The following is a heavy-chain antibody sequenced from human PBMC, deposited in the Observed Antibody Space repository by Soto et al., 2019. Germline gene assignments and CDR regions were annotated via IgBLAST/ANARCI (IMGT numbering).Heavy chain of an antibody. V-gene: IGHV3-30-3*01. CDR1: GFTFSSYA. CDR3: AREKELSLYYGMDV. CDR2: ISCDGSNK. J-gene: IGHJ6*02. D-gene: IGHD3-16*02. Sequence: PGGSLRLSCAASGFTFSSYAMHWVRQAPGKGLEWVAVISCDGSNKYYADSVKGRFTISRDNSKNTLYLQMNSLRAEDAAVYYCAREKELSLYYGMDVWGQGTTVTVSS.